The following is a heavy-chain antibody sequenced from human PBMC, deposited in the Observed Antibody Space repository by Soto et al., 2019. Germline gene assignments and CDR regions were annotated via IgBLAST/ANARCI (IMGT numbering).Heavy chain of an antibody. CDR1: GFSFSKYG. V-gene: IGHV3-11*06. J-gene: IGHJ4*02. CDR3: ARHTSGWHYYDY. CDR2: ISGSSRYT. Sequence: GGSLRLSCGASGFSFSKYGMHWIRQAPGKGLEWVSYISGSSRYTNFADSVKGRFTISRDNAKNSLYLQMNSLRAEDTAVYYCARHTSGWHYYDYWGQGTPVTVSS. D-gene: IGHD6-19*01.